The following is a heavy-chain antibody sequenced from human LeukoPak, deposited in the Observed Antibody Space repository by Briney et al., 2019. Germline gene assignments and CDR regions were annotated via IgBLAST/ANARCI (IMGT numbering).Heavy chain of an antibody. V-gene: IGHV3-21*01. CDR3: ARDRGYCSSTSCSLDAFDI. CDR1: GFTFSSYS. CDR2: ISSSSSYI. D-gene: IGHD2-2*01. J-gene: IGHJ3*02. Sequence: PGGSLRLSCAASGFTFSSYSMNWVRQAPGKGLEWVSSISSSSSYIYYADSVKGRFTISRDNAKNSLYLQMNSLRAEDTAVYYCARDRGYCSSTSCSLDAFDIWGQGTMVTVSS.